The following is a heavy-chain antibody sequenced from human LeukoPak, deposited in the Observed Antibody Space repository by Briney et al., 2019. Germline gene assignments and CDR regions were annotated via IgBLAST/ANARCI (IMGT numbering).Heavy chain of an antibody. D-gene: IGHD4/OR15-4a*01. V-gene: IGHV1-18*01. J-gene: IGHJ5*01. CDR1: GYTFTNYG. CDR2: ISGSSDNK. Sequence: ASVKVSCKASGYTFTNYGINWVRQAPGQGLEWMGWISGSSDNKKSAEKFQGRVTLTIDTSTSTAYMELRSLKSDDTAVYYCARGHHYDATGSDSWGQGTLVTVS. CDR3: ARGHHYDATGSDS.